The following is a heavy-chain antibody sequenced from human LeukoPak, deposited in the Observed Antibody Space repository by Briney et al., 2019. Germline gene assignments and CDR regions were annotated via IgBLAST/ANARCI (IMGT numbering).Heavy chain of an antibody. CDR3: ASDARHTYYYDSGWYFDL. CDR1: GFTFSSYE. Sequence: GGSLRLSCAASGFTFSSYEMNWVRQAPGKGLEWVSSISSSSSYIYYADSVKGRFTISRDNAKNSLFLQMNSLRAEDTAVYYCASDARHTYYYDSGWYFDLWGRGTLVTVSS. V-gene: IGHV3-21*01. CDR2: ISSSSSYI. J-gene: IGHJ2*01. D-gene: IGHD3-22*01.